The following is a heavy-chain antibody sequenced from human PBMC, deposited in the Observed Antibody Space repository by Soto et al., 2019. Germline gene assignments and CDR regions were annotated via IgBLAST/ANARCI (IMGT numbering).Heavy chain of an antibody. CDR2: IYYSGST. CDR3: ARDQGGYYDSSSSDAFDI. V-gene: IGHV4-30-4*01. CDR1: GGSISSGDYY. D-gene: IGHD3-22*01. Sequence: SETLSLTCTVSGGSISSGDYYWSWIRKPPGKGLEWIGYIYYSGSTYYNPSLKSRVTISVDTSKNQFSLKLSSVTAADTAVYYCARDQGGYYDSSSSDAFDIWGQGTMVTVSS. J-gene: IGHJ3*02.